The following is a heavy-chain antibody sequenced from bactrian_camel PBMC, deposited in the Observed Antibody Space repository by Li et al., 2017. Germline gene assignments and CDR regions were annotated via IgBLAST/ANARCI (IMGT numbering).Heavy chain of an antibody. CDR2: IWSDSKYK. CDR1: GFTFSHYY. Sequence: HVQLVESGGGLVQPGGSLRLSCVTSGFTFSHYYMSWVRQTPEKGLEWVAGIWSDSKYKYYANSVKGRVTISRDNAKNTLYLQLNSLQTEDMAMYYCAKDLLDGGSWYGRGYGMDYWGKGTQVTVS. V-gene: IGHV3-2*01. D-gene: IGHD6*01. J-gene: IGHJ7*01.